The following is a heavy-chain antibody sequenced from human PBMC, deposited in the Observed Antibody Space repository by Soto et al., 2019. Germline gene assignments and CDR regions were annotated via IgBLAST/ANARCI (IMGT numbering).Heavy chain of an antibody. J-gene: IGHJ4*02. V-gene: IGHV2-26*01. Sequence: QVTLKESGPVLVNPTETLTLTCTVSGFSLSNARMGVSWIRQPPGKALEWLAHIFSNDEKSYSTSLKSRLTTSKDTSKCQVVLTMTNMDPVDTATYYCARIHGGWNDYWGQGTLVTVSS. CDR1: GFSLSNARMG. CDR3: ARIHGGWNDY. CDR2: IFSNDEK. D-gene: IGHD1-1*01.